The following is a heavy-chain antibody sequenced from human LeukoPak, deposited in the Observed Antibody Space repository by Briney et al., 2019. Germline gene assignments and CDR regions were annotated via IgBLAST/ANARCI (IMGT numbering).Heavy chain of an antibody. D-gene: IGHD4-17*01. CDR1: GFTFSSYW. V-gene: IGHV3-74*01. J-gene: IGHJ4*02. CDR3: TRGRYYFDY. CDR2: IDSGVSST. Sequence: PGGSLRLSCEASGFTFSSYWMHWVRQAPGKGLVWVSRIDSGVSSTIYADSVKGRFTISRDNAKNTLYLQMNSLRAEDTAVYYCTRGRYYFDYWGQGTLVTVSS.